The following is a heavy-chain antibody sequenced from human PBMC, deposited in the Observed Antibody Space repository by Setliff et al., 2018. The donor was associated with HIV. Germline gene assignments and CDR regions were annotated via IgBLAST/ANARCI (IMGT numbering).Heavy chain of an antibody. J-gene: IGHJ6*04. D-gene: IGHD6-19*01. Sequence: PSETLSLTCSVSGASTNAYFLSWVRHPAGKGLEWIGHIYTSGITNHNPSLKSRVTMSLDTSKEQFSLRLRSVTAANTAIYYCAREPSPSQWQPLYFDVWGKGTTVTVSS. CDR2: IYTSGIT. V-gene: IGHV4-4*07. CDR3: AREPSPSQWQPLYFDV. CDR1: GASTNAYF.